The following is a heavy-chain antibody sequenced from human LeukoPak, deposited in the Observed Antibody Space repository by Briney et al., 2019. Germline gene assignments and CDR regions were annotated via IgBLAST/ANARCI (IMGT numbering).Heavy chain of an antibody. D-gene: IGHD4-17*01. CDR1: GFTFSSYA. CDR2: ISGSGGST. V-gene: IGHV3-23*01. J-gene: IGHJ3*02. Sequence: GGSLKLSCAASGFTFSSYAMSCGRQAPGKGLEWVSAISGSGGSTYYADSVKGRFTISRDTSKNTLYLQMKSLRAEDTAVYYCAKEFGDYEFAFDIWGQGTMVTVSS. CDR3: AKEFGDYEFAFDI.